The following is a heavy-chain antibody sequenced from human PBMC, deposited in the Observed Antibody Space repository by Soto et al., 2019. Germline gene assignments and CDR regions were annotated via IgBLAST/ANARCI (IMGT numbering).Heavy chain of an antibody. V-gene: IGHV1-3*01. CDR1: GYTFSMHA. CDR2: INAGNGDT. CDR3: ARDEGGWNSIEGGFVKFILDY. Sequence: VASVKVSCKTSGYTFSMHAIHWVRQAPGQGLEWMGWINAGNGDTKYSENFQDRVAITRDAYASAAYMEVRSLRSEDTAIYYCARDEGGWNSIEGGFVKFILDYWGQGSVVTVSP. J-gene: IGHJ4*02. D-gene: IGHD1-7*01.